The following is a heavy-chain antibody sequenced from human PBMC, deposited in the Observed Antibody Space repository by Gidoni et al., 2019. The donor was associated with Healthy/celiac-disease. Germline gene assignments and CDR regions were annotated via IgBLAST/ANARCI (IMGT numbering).Heavy chain of an antibody. V-gene: IGHV3-33*01. CDR1: GFTFSSYG. J-gene: IGHJ4*02. CDR3: ARGDYDSSGYQIDY. Sequence: QVQLVASGGGVVQPGRSLRLSCAASGFTFSSYGMHWVRQAPGKGLEWVAVIWYDGSNKYYADSVKGRFTISRDNSKNTLYLQMNSLRAEDTAVYYCARGDYDSSGYQIDYWGQGTLVTVSS. D-gene: IGHD3-22*01. CDR2: IWYDGSNK.